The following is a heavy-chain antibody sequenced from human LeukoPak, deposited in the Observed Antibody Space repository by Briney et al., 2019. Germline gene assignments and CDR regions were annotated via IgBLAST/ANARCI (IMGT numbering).Heavy chain of an antibody. V-gene: IGHV4-39*01. CDR1: GGSISSSSYY. CDR2: IYYSGST. J-gene: IGHJ4*02. CDR3: ARHAADLTDYDYVWGVKREFDY. D-gene: IGHD3-16*01. Sequence: SETLSLTCTVSGGSISSSSYYWGWIRQPPGKGLEWIGSIYYSGSTNYNPSLKSRVTISVDTSKNQFSLKLSSVTAADTAVYYCARHAADLTDYDYVWGVKREFDYWGQGTLVTVSS.